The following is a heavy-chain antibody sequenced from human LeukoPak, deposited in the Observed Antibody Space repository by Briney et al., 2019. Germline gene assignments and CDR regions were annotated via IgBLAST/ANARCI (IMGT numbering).Heavy chain of an antibody. CDR1: GYTFTRYY. CDR3: TTDPISVVVVAHPFDY. Sequence: RASVTVSCKASGYTFTRYYMHWVRQAPGQGLEWMGLINPSGGSTSYAQKFQGRVTMTRDTSTSTVYMELSSLRSEDTAVYYCTTDPISVVVVAHPFDYWGQGTLVTVSS. J-gene: IGHJ4*02. CDR2: INPSGGST. D-gene: IGHD2-15*01. V-gene: IGHV1-46*01.